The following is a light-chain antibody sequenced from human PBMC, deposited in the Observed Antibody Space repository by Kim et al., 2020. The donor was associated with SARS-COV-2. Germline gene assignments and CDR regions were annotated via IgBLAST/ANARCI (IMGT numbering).Light chain of an antibody. Sequence: DIQMTQSPSTLSASIGDRVTITCRASQSISSWLAWYQQKAGKAPKLLIFQASTLARGVPSRFSGSGSGTEFTRTISSLQPDDLATYYCQHYDSYSPSFGGGTKVDIK. V-gene: IGKV1-5*03. CDR1: QSISSW. CDR3: QHYDSYSPS. CDR2: QAS. J-gene: IGKJ4*01.